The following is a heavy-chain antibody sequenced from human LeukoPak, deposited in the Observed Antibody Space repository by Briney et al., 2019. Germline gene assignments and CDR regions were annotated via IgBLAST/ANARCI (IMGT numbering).Heavy chain of an antibody. Sequence: PGRSLRLSCAASGFTFDDYAMHWVRQAPGKGLEWVSGISWNSGSIGYADSVKGRFTISRDNAKNSLYLQMNSLRAEDTAWYYCAKGYYDILTGYPYFDYWGQGTLVTVSS. D-gene: IGHD3-9*01. CDR2: ISWNSGSI. CDR3: AKGYYDILTGYPYFDY. J-gene: IGHJ4*02. CDR1: GFTFDDYA. V-gene: IGHV3-9*01.